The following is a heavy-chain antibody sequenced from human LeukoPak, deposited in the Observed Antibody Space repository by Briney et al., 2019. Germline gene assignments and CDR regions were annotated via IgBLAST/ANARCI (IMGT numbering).Heavy chain of an antibody. Sequence: PSETLSLTCTVSGGSLSSSSYYWGWIRQPPGKGLEWIGSIYYSGSTYYNPSLKSRVTISVDTSKNQFSLKLSSVTAADTAVYYCARDTGRYCSGGSCYAFDIWGQGTMVTVSS. CDR2: IYYSGST. CDR3: ARDTGRYCSGGSCYAFDI. CDR1: GGSLSSSSYY. D-gene: IGHD2-15*01. J-gene: IGHJ3*02. V-gene: IGHV4-39*07.